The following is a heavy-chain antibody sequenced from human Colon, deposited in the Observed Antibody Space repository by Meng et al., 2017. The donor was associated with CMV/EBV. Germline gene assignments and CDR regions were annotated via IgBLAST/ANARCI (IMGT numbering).Heavy chain of an antibody. CDR1: GFTFSNYA. CDR2: IRDDGNDE. Sequence: GGSLRLSCAASGFTFSNYAMFWVRQLPGMGLEWVAFIRDDGNDEYYAGSVKGRFTISRDNSKNTLYLLMNTLRGEDTAVYYCTREGVEPALTSGFDIWGQGAMVTVSS. V-gene: IGHV3-30*02. CDR3: TREGVEPALTSGFDI. D-gene: IGHD1-14*01. J-gene: IGHJ3*02.